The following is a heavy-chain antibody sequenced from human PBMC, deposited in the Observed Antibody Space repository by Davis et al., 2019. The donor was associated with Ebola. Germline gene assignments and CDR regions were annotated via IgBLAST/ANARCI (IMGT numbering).Heavy chain of an antibody. CDR2: ISSSSSYI. CDR3: ATHDGTVTTGYFQH. D-gene: IGHD4-17*01. V-gene: IGHV3-21*04. J-gene: IGHJ1*01. Sequence: GESLKISCAASGFTFSSYSMNWVRQAPGKGLEWVSSISSSSSYIYYADSVKGRFTISRDNAKNSLYLQMNSLRAEDTAVYYCATHDGTVTTGYFQHWGQGTLVTVSS. CDR1: GFTFSSYS.